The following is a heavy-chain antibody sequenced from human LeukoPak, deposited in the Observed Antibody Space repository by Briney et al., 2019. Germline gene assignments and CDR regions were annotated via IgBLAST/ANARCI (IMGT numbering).Heavy chain of an antibody. D-gene: IGHD3-22*01. Sequence: NPSETLSLTCAVYGGSFSGYYWSWIRQPPGKGLEWIGEINHSGSTNYNPSLESRVTISVDTSKNQFSLKLSSVTAADTAVYYCARVVQSTDSSGFYLPEYFQHWGQGTLVTVSS. CDR1: GGSFSGYY. J-gene: IGHJ1*01. CDR2: INHSGST. CDR3: ARVVQSTDSSGFYLPEYFQH. V-gene: IGHV4-34*01.